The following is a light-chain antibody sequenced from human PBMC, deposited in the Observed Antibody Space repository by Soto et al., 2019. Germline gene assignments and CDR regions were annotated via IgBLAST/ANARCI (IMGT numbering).Light chain of an antibody. J-gene: IGKJ1*01. CDR3: QQSYSTFRT. CDR2: AAS. V-gene: IGKV1-39*01. CDR1: QSISSY. Sequence: DIQMTQSPSSLSASVGDRVTITCRASQSISSYLNWYQQKPGKAPKLLIYAASSLHSGVPSRFSGSGSGTDFTLTISSLQPEDFATYYCQQSYSTFRTFGQGTKVDIK.